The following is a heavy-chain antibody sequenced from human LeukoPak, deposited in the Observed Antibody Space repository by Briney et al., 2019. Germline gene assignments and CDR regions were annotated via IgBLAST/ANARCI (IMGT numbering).Heavy chain of an antibody. V-gene: IGHV3-23*01. CDR1: GFAFSTSG. J-gene: IGHJ3*02. CDR2: TSETGGAR. Sequence: PGGSLRLSCVASGFAFSTSGMSWFRQAPGRGPEWVSGTSETGGARYYADSVRGRFTISKDNSKNTLFLQMDNLRAEDTALYYCAKAIARHRDLDAFDIWGQGTTVTVSS. D-gene: IGHD2-21*01. CDR3: AKAIARHRDLDAFDI.